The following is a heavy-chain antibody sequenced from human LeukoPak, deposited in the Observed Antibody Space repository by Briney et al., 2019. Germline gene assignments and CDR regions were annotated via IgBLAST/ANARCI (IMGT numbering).Heavy chain of an antibody. CDR2: ISYDGSNK. Sequence: PGRSLRLSCAAPGFTFSSYGMHWVRQAPGKGLEWVAVISYDGSNKYYADSVKGRFTISRDNSKNTLYLQMNSLRAEDTAVYCCAKDWGQWLVKGVLDYWGQGTLVTVSS. CDR1: GFTFSSYG. V-gene: IGHV3-30*18. J-gene: IGHJ4*02. D-gene: IGHD6-19*01. CDR3: AKDWGQWLVKGVLDY.